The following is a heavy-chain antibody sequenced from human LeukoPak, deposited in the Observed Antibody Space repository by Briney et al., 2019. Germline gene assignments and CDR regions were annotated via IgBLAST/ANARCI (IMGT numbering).Heavy chain of an antibody. CDR2: ISGPGTST. V-gene: IGHV3-23*01. CDR1: GFTFSSYG. D-gene: IGHD4-23*01. CDR3: AKATLRTTVIKGVLDY. J-gene: IGHJ4*02. Sequence: GGSLRLSCTASGFTFSSYGMSWVRQAPGKGLEWVSGISGPGTSTYYGDSVKGRFTISRDNSKNTLYLQMNSLRAEDAAVYYCAKATLRTTVIKGVLDYWGQGTLVTVSS.